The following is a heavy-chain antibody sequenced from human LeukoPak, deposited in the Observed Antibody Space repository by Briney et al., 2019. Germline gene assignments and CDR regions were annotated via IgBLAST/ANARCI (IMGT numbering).Heavy chain of an antibody. CDR1: GYSFTSYW. D-gene: IGHD3-10*01. J-gene: IGHJ4*02. V-gene: IGHV5-10-1*01. CDR3: ARESRGGSGSYYDFIDY. CDR2: IDPSDSYT. Sequence: GESLKISFKESGYSFTSYWITWVRQMPGKGLEWMGRIDPSDSYTSYSPSFQGHVTISGDKSISTVYLQWSSLKASDTAIYYCARESRGGSGSYYDFIDYWGQGTLVTVSS.